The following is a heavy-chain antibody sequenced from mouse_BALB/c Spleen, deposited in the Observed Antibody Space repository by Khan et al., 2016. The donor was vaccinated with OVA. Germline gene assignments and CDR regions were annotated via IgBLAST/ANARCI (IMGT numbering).Heavy chain of an antibody. V-gene: IGHV1S81*02. CDR1: GYTFSSYY. Sequence: QVQLQQSGAELVKTGASVKLSCKASGYTFSSYYLYWVKQRPGQGLEWIGEINPNNGGSNFNEKFKSKAILTVDKSSYTAYMQLSSLTSEDSAVYYCTRSGYGSFAYWGQGTLVTVSA. D-gene: IGHD2-2*01. J-gene: IGHJ3*01. CDR3: TRSGYGSFAY. CDR2: INPNNGGS.